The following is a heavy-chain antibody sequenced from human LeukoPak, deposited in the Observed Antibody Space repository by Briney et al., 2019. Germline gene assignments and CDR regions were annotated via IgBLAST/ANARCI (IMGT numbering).Heavy chain of an antibody. CDR2: IKSKTDGGTT. D-gene: IGHD6-13*01. CDR1: GFTFSNAW. J-gene: IGHJ6*04. V-gene: IGHV3-15*01. CDR3: TTVPPLYSSSWYGRYYYYGMDV. Sequence: GGSLKLSCAASGFTFSNAWMSWVRQAPGKGLKWVGRIKSKTDGGTTDYAAPVKGRFTISRDDSKNTLYLQMNSLKTEDTAVYYCTTVPPLYSSSWYGRYYYYGMDVWGKGTTVTVSS.